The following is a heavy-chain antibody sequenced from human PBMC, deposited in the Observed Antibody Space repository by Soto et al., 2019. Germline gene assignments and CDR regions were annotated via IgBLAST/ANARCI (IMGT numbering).Heavy chain of an antibody. D-gene: IGHD3-3*01. Sequence: GGSLRLSCAASGFTFSSYWMHWVRQAPGKGLVWVSRINSDGSNTSYADSVKGRFTISRDNAKNTLYLQMNSLRAEDTAVYYCARDRKDYDFWSGYWKRNYYGMDVWGQGTTVTVSS. J-gene: IGHJ6*02. CDR2: INSDGSNT. CDR1: GFTFSSYW. V-gene: IGHV3-74*01. CDR3: ARDRKDYDFWSGYWKRNYYGMDV.